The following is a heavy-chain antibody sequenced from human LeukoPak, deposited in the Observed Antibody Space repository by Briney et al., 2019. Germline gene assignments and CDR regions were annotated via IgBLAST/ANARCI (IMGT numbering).Heavy chain of an antibody. D-gene: IGHD6-19*01. Sequence: SVKVSCKASGGTFSSYAISWVRQAPGQGLEWMGGIIPIFGTANYAQKFQGRVTITTDESTSTAYMELSSLRSEDTAVYYCARGYSSGWYREDYWGQGTLVTVSS. CDR3: ARGYSSGWYREDY. V-gene: IGHV1-69*05. CDR2: IIPIFGTA. J-gene: IGHJ4*02. CDR1: GGTFSSYA.